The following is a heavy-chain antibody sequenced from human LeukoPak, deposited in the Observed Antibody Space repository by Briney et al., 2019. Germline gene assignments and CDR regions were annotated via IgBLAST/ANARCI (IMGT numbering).Heavy chain of an antibody. V-gene: IGHV3-73*01. Sequence: TGGSLKLSCAGSGFTLSGSVIRWVRQAPGKGREWVGRIRSKRNNYATAHAASVKGTFTIYRDESKNTVYLHMDSLKSEDTALYYCSRLEDTSPIEVALDIWGQGTVVTVSS. CDR3: SRLEDTSPIEVALDI. CDR1: GFTLSGSV. D-gene: IGHD2-2*01. J-gene: IGHJ3*02. CDR2: IRSKRNNYAT.